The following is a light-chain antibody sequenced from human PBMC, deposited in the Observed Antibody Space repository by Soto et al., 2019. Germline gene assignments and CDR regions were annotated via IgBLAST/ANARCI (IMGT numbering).Light chain of an antibody. Sequence: EIVMTQSPATLSVSPGERATLSCRASQSVSSNLAWYQQKFGQAPRLLIYGASTRATGIPARFSGSGSGTEFTLTISSLQSEDFAVYYCQHYHNWPPWTFGQGTKVEIK. J-gene: IGKJ1*01. CDR2: GAS. CDR1: QSVSSN. CDR3: QHYHNWPPWT. V-gene: IGKV3-15*01.